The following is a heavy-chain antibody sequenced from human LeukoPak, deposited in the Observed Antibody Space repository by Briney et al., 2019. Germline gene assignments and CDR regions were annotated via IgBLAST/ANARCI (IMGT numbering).Heavy chain of an antibody. D-gene: IGHD4-23*01. CDR2: IYTSGST. V-gene: IGHV4-59*10. CDR1: GGSFSGYY. CDR3: ARVPTYGGNGEIDY. J-gene: IGHJ4*02. Sequence: SETLSLTCAVYGGSFSGYYWSWIRQPAGKGLEWIGRIYTSGSTNYNPSLKSRVTMSVDTSKNQFSLKLSSVTAADTAVYYCARVPTYGGNGEIDYWGQGTLVTVSS.